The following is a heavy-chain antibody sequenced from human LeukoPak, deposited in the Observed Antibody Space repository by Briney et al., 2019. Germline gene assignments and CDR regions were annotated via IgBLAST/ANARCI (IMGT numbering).Heavy chain of an antibody. V-gene: IGHV3-23*01. D-gene: IGHD1-7*01. CDR1: GFTFSSYA. Sequence: GGSLRLSCAASGFTFSSYAMSWVRQAPGKGLEWVSTISGSGDSTYYADSVKGRFTVSRDNSKNALYLQMNSLRAEDTAVYYCAKDRGVIGTTSHIWGQGTMVTVSS. CDR2: ISGSGDST. CDR3: AKDRGVIGTTSHI. J-gene: IGHJ3*02.